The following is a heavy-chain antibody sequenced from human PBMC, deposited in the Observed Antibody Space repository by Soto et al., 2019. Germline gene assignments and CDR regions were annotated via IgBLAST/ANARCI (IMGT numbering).Heavy chain of an antibody. V-gene: IGHV2-5*02. Sequence: QITLKESGPPLVKPTQTLTLTCTFSGFSLSTSGVGVGWIRQPPGKALEWLALIYWDDDKRYSPSLKSRLTITKDTSKNQVVLTMTNMDPVDTATYYCSHRSDTNGMFDYWGQGTLVTVSS. D-gene: IGHD2-8*01. CDR1: GFSLSTSGVG. J-gene: IGHJ4*02. CDR2: IYWDDDK. CDR3: SHRSDTNGMFDY.